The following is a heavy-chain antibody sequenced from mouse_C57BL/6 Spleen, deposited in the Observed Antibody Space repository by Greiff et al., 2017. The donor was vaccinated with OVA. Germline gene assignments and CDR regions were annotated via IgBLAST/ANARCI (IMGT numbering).Heavy chain of an antibody. CDR3: ARRDWAFDY. Sequence: QVQLQQPGAELVKPGASVKLSCKASGYTFTSYWMQWVKQRPGQGLEWIGEIDPSDSYTNYNQKFKGKATLTVDTSSRTAYMQLSSLTSEDSAVYYCARRDWAFDYWGQGTTLTVSS. D-gene: IGHD4-1*01. CDR2: IDPSDSYT. CDR1: GYTFTSYW. J-gene: IGHJ2*01. V-gene: IGHV1-50*01.